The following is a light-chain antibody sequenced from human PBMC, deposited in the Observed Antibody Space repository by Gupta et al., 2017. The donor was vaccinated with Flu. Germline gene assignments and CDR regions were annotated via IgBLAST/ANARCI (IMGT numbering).Light chain of an antibody. Sequence: DVVMTQSTLSVPVARGQPASISCRSSHGLVYLDGNTYLHWFQQRPGQAPRRLIYLVSRLQSGVPERFSGSGSGTDFTLKISSVEAEDVGIYFCMQGSHWPWTFGQGTKVEIK. CDR1: HGLVYLDGNTY. CDR3: MQGSHWPWT. J-gene: IGKJ1*01. V-gene: IGKV2-30*01. CDR2: LVS.